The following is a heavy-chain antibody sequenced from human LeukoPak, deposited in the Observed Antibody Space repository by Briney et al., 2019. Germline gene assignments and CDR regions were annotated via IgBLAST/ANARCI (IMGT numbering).Heavy chain of an antibody. J-gene: IGHJ4*02. CDR2: SNPKSGGT. CDR1: GYTFNDYY. Sequence: GASVKVSCKASGYTFNDYYIHWVRQAPGQGLEWMGWSNPKSGGTKYAQKFEGRVTMTRDTSISTVYMEVRRLRSDDTAVYYCARDVDSSGYYAGHWGQGTLVTVSS. D-gene: IGHD3-22*01. V-gene: IGHV1-2*02. CDR3: ARDVDSSGYYAGH.